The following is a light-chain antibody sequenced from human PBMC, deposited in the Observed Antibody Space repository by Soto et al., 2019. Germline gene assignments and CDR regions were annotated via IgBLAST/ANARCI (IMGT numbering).Light chain of an antibody. CDR2: GAS. V-gene: IGKV3-20*01. CDR1: QSIASSY. J-gene: IGKJ3*01. CDR3: QQYGSSPRFT. Sequence: EIVLTQSPGTLSLSPGERATLSCRASQSIASSYLAWFQQKPGQAPRLLIYGASSRATVIPDRFSGSGSRTDFTLTITRLEPEDFAVYYCQQYGSSPRFTFGPGTKVDIK.